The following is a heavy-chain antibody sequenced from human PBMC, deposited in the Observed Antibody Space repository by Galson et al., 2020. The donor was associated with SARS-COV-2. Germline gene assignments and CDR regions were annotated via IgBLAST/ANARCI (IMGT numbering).Heavy chain of an antibody. CDR1: GFTFDDYA. J-gene: IGHJ3*02. CDR2: ISWNSGSI. Sequence: GGSLRLSCAASGFTFDDYAMHWVRQAPGKGLEWVSGISWNSGSIGYADSVMGRFTISRDNAKNSLYLQMNSLRAEDTALYYCAKIDDYSNYDFDIDAFDIWGQGTMVTVSS. V-gene: IGHV3-9*01. D-gene: IGHD4-4*01. CDR3: AKIDDYSNYDFDIDAFDI.